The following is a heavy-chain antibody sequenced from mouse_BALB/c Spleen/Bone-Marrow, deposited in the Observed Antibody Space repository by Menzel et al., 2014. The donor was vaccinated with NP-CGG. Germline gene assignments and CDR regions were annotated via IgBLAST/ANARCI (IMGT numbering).Heavy chain of an antibody. J-gene: IGHJ4*01. CDR1: GYTFTSYN. Sequence: SGAELVKPGASVKMSCKASGYTFTSYNMHWVKPTPGQGLEWIGAIYPGNGDTSYNQKFKGKATLTADKSSSTAYMQLSSLTSEDSAVYYCARSGSSGYYAMDYWGQGTSVTVSS. CDR3: ARSGSSGYYAMDY. CDR2: IYPGNGDT. V-gene: IGHV1-12*01. D-gene: IGHD3-1*01.